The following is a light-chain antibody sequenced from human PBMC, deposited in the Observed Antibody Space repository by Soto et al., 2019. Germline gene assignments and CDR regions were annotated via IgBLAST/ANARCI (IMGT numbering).Light chain of an antibody. V-gene: IGKV3-11*01. CDR1: QSVNSY. CDR2: DAS. J-gene: IGKJ2*01. Sequence: EIVLTQSPATLSLSPGERATLSCRASQSVNSYLAWYQQKPGEAPRLLIYDASSRATGIPARFSGSGSGTDFTLTISSLEPEDFAVYYCHQRSNWPMYTFGQGTKLEIK. CDR3: HQRSNWPMYT.